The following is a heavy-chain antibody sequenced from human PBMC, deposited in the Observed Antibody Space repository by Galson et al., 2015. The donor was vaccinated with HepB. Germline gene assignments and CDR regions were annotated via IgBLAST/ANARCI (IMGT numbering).Heavy chain of an antibody. Sequence: SVKVSCKASGYTFTSYDINWVRQATGQGLGWMGWMNPNSGNTGYAQKFQGRVTMTRNTSISTAYMELSSLRSEDTAVYYCARGDPLLTYDIVVVIATDAFDIWGQGTMVTVSS. D-gene: IGHD2-21*01. CDR2: MNPNSGNT. V-gene: IGHV1-8*01. CDR3: ARGDPLLTYDIVVVIATDAFDI. J-gene: IGHJ3*02. CDR1: GYTFTSYD.